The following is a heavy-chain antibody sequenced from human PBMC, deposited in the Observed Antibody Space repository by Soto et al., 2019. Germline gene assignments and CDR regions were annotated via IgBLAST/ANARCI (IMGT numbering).Heavy chain of an antibody. V-gene: IGHV1-69*13. J-gene: IGHJ3*02. D-gene: IGHD4-4*01. Sequence: LVKVSCKASGYTYTSYEINWGRQAPGQGLEWMGGIIPIFGTANYAQKFQGRVTITADESTSTAYMELSSLRSEDTAVYYCASLKGRWLQYDAFDIWGQGTMVTVSS. CDR2: IIPIFGTA. CDR1: GYTYTSYE. CDR3: ASLKGRWLQYDAFDI.